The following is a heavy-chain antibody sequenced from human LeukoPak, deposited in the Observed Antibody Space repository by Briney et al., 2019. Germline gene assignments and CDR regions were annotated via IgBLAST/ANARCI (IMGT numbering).Heavy chain of an antibody. CDR3: ARLDYGDYYFDY. Sequence: PSQTLSLTCTVSSGSISSGSYYWSWIRQPAGKGLDWIGLIYTSGSTNYNPSLKSRVTISVDTSKNQFSLKLSSVTAADTAVYYCARLDYGDYYFDYWGQGTLVTVSS. V-gene: IGHV4-61*02. CDR2: IYTSGST. CDR1: SGSISSGSYY. J-gene: IGHJ4*02. D-gene: IGHD4-17*01.